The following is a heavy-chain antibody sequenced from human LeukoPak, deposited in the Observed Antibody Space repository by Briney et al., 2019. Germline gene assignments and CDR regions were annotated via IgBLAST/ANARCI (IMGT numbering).Heavy chain of an antibody. V-gene: IGHV4-59*01. CDR2: IYCSEDAYYNPSLGGST. J-gene: IGHJ3*02. D-gene: IGHD2-15*01. CDR3: ARSDTYCSGGSCPPNTFDAVDI. Sequence: SETLSLTCSVSDDSINPYYWLGLRQPPGEALEWGVYIYCSEDAYYNPSLGGSTNYNPSLKSRVTILLDTSKTQFSLKLSSVTAADTAVYYCARSDTYCSGGSCPPNTFDAVDIWGPGTMVTVSS. CDR1: DDSINPYY.